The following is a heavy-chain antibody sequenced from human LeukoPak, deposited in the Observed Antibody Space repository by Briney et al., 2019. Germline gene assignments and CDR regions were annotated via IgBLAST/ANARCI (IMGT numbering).Heavy chain of an antibody. D-gene: IGHD7-27*01. Sequence: PSETLSLTCTVSGGSISSGDYYWSWIRQPPGKGLEWIGYIYYSGSTNYNPSLKSRVSISVDTSKNQFSLKLSSVTAADTAVYYCARTGKNWETGYGMDVWGRGTTVTVSS. CDR1: GGSISSGDYY. J-gene: IGHJ6*02. V-gene: IGHV4-61*08. CDR2: IYYSGST. CDR3: ARTGKNWETGYGMDV.